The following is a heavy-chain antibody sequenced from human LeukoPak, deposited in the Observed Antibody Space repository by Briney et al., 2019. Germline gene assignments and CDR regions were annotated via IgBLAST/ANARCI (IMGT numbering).Heavy chain of an antibody. V-gene: IGHV1-69*04. CDR1: GGTFSSYA. CDR2: IIPILGIA. CDR3: ARSEGRRYYYDSSGYLAIDY. D-gene: IGHD3-22*01. J-gene: IGHJ4*02. Sequence: GASVKVSCKASGGTFSSYAISWVRQAPGQGLEWMGRIIPILGIANYAQKFQGRVTITADKSTSTAYMELSSLRSEDTAVYYCARSEGRRYYYDSSGYLAIDYWGQGTLVTVSS.